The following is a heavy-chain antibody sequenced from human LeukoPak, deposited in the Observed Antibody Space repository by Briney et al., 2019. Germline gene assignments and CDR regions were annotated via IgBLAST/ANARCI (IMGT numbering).Heavy chain of an antibody. CDR1: GFTFSSYS. CDR2: ISSSSRHI. D-gene: IGHD4-17*01. J-gene: IGHJ1*01. Sequence: PGGSLRLSCAASGFTFSSYSMNWVRQAPGKGLEWVSSISSSSRHIYYADSVKGRFTIFRDDAKNSLFLQMDSLRVEGTAMYYCVRDFSTVTTAYLHHWGQGTLLTVSS. CDR3: VRDFSTVTTAYLHH. V-gene: IGHV3-21*04.